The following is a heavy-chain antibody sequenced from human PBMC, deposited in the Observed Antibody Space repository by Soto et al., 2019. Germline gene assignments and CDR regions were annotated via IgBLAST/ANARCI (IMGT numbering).Heavy chain of an antibody. V-gene: IGHV4-39*01. CDR1: GGSISSSSYY. CDR2: IYYSGST. CDR3: ARSIAAAGTASFDFDY. J-gene: IGHJ4*02. Sequence: SETLSLTSTVSGGSISSSSYYWGWIRQPPGKALEWIGSIYYSGSTYYNPSLKSRVTISVDTSKNQFALKLSSVTAADTAVYYCARSIAAAGTASFDFDYWGQGTLVTVSS. D-gene: IGHD6-13*01.